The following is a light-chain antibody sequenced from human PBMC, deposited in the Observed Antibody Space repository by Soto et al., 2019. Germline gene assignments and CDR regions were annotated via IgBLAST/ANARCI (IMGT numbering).Light chain of an antibody. CDR1: NIGSKS. CDR2: DDS. V-gene: IGLV3-21*02. Sequence: SYELTQPPSVSVAPGQTARITCGGKNIGSKSVHWYQQKPAQAPVLVVYDDSDRPSGIPERFSGSSTGNTVALTIIRVEAGDEADYFCQVWDTSSDHWVFGGGTKL. CDR3: QVWDTSSDHWV. J-gene: IGLJ3*02.